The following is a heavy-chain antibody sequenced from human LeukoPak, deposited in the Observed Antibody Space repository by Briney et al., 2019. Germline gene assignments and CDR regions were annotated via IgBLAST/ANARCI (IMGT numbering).Heavy chain of an antibody. CDR3: ARESGYSGYDYFDY. D-gene: IGHD5-12*01. CDR1: GVSISSGGYS. V-gene: IGHV4-30-2*01. J-gene: IGHJ4*02. Sequence: SETLSFTCAVSGVSISSGGYSWNWIRQPPGKGLEWIGYIYHSGSTYYNPSLKSRATISVDRSKNQFSLKLSSVTAADTAVYYCARESGYSGYDYFDYWGQGTMVTVSS. CDR2: IYHSGST.